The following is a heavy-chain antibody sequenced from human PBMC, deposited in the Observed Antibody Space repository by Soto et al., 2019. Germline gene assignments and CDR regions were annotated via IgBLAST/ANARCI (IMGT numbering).Heavy chain of an antibody. CDR2: ISAYNGNT. V-gene: IGHV1-18*04. D-gene: IGHD4-4*01. CDR3: ARVAVSAYYYYYGMDV. CDR1: GYAFTSYG. Sequence: ASVKVACTLSGYAFTSYGITWVRQAPGQGLEWMGWISAYNGNTNYAQKLQGRVTMTTDTSTSTAYMERRSLRSDVTPVYYCARVAVSAYYYYYGMDVWGQGTAVTVSS. J-gene: IGHJ6*02.